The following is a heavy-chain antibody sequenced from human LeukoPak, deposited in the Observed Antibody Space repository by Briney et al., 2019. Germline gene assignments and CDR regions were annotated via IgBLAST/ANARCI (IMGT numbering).Heavy chain of an antibody. J-gene: IGHJ5*02. D-gene: IGHD5-18*01. CDR2: INSDRSST. CDR1: GFTFSSYW. V-gene: IGHV3-74*01. Sequence: GGSLRLSCAASGFTFSSYWMHWVRQAPGKGLVWVSRINSDRSSTSYADSVKGRFTFSRDNAKNTLYLQMNSLRAEDTAVYYCTRVFYTAMYGYCDAWGQGTLVTVSS. CDR3: TRVFYTAMYGYCDA.